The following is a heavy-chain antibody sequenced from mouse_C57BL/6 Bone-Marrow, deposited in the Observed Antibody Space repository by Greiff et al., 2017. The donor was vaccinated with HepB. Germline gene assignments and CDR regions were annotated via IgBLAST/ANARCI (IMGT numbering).Heavy chain of an antibody. CDR2: INPSTGGT. J-gene: IGHJ2*01. Sequence: DVKLQESGPELVKPGASVKISCKASGYSFTGYYMNWVKQSPEKSLEWIGEINPSTGGTTYNQKFKAKATLTVDKSSSTAYMQLKSLTSEDSAVYYCARAPYYGSSYHFDYWGQGTTLTVSS. CDR1: GYSFTGYY. V-gene: IGHV1-42*01. D-gene: IGHD1-1*01. CDR3: ARAPYYGSSYHFDY.